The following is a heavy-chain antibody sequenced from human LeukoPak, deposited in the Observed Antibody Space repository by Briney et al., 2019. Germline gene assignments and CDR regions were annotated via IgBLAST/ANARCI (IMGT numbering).Heavy chain of an antibody. CDR2: INPNSGGI. D-gene: IGHD3-10*01. V-gene: IGHV1-2*02. CDR3: ARGSITMVRGVIYLFDY. Sequence: ASVKVSCKASGYTFTGYYMHWVRQAPGQGLEWMGWINPNSGGINYAQKFQGRVTMTRDTSISTAYMELSRLRSDDTAVYYCARGSITMVRGVIYLFDYWGQGTLVTVSS. J-gene: IGHJ4*02. CDR1: GYTFTGYY.